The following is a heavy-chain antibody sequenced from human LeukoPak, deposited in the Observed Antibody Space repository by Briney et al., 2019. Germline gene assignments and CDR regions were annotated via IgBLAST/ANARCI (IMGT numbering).Heavy chain of an antibody. V-gene: IGHV4-61*02. CDR3: ASLPRYYYDSSGYQPFDY. Sequence: SETLSLTCPVSGGSISSGSYYWSWIRQPAGKGLEWIGRIYTSGSTNYNPSLKSRVTISVDTSKNQFSLKLSSVTAADTAVYYCASLPRYYYDSSGYQPFDYWGQGTLVTVSS. CDR2: IYTSGST. J-gene: IGHJ4*02. D-gene: IGHD3-22*01. CDR1: GGSISSGSYY.